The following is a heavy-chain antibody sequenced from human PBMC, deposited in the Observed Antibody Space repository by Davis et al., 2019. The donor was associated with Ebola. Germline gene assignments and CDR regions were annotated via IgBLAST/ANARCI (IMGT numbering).Heavy chain of an antibody. CDR3: ARDIESTIYCSGGSCYSVVAHYYGMDV. J-gene: IGHJ6*04. Sequence: GESLKISCAASGFTFSSYSMNWVRQAPGKGLEWVSSISSSGSYIYYADSVKGRFTISRDNVKNSLYLQMNSLRAEDTAVYYCARDIESTIYCSGGSCYSVVAHYYGMDVWGKGTTVTVSS. CDR2: ISSSGSYI. V-gene: IGHV3-21*01. CDR1: GFTFSSYS. D-gene: IGHD2-15*01.